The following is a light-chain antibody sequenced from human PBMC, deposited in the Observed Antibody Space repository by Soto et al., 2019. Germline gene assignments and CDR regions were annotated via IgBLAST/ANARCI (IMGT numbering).Light chain of an antibody. CDR2: DAS. CDR3: QQYGSSPT. Sequence: EIVLTKSPGTLALSPGERATLSCRASQSVSSYLAWYQQKPGLAPRLLIYDASSRATGIPDRFSGSGSGTDFTLTISRLEPEDFAVYYCQQYGSSPTFGQGTKVDIK. V-gene: IGKV3D-20*01. J-gene: IGKJ1*01. CDR1: QSVSSY.